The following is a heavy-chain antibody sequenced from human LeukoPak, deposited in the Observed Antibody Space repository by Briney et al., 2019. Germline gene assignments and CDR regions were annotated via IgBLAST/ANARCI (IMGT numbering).Heavy chain of an antibody. CDR1: GFTFSSYG. D-gene: IGHD3-10*01. V-gene: IGHV3-30*18. CDR2: ISYDGSNK. Sequence: PGRSLRLSCAASGFTFSSYGMHWVRQAPGKGLEWVAVISYDGSNKYYAGSVKGRFTISRDNSKNTLYLQMNSLRAEDTAVYYCAKDRGRYYFDYWGQGTLVTVSS. CDR3: AKDRGRYYFDY. J-gene: IGHJ4*02.